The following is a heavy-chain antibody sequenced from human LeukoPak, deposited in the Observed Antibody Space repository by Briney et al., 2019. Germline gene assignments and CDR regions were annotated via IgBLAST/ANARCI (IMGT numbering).Heavy chain of an antibody. Sequence: GGALRLSCAASGFTFEADGMSWVRQTPGKGLEWVSGINWNGDSTGYADSVKGRFTISRNNAKNALYLQMNSLRAEETALYYCASAAAYYYYQYMDVWGKGTTVIVSS. CDR2: INWNGDST. D-gene: IGHD6-13*01. V-gene: IGHV3-20*04. CDR3: ASAAAYYYYQYMDV. J-gene: IGHJ6*03. CDR1: GFTFEADG.